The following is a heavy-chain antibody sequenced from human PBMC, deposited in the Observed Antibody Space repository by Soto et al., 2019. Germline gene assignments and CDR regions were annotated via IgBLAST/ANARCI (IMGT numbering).Heavy chain of an antibody. CDR3: ARCGGSCYGYYYYYCMDV. V-gene: IGHV3-74*01. J-gene: IGHJ6*02. Sequence: GGSLRLSCAASGFTFSSYWMHWVRQAPGKGLVWVSRINSDGSSTSYADSVKGRFTISRDNAKNTLYLQMNSLRAEDTAVYYCARCGGSCYGYYYYYCMDVWGQGTTVTVS. CDR2: INSDGSST. CDR1: GFTFSSYW. D-gene: IGHD2-15*01.